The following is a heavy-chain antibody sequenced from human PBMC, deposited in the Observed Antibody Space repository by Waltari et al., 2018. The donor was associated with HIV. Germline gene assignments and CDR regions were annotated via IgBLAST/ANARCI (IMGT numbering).Heavy chain of an antibody. V-gene: IGHV4-30-4*08. CDR2: IFDTAGS. D-gene: IGHD6-13*01. Sequence: VQLQESGPGLVKPSQTLSPACPVAGGSVSPGDYYCTWIRKSPGKGLEWLGHIFDTAGSYYHPSLRNRVSASLDKSNNQISLTWRSVTAADTSIYYWVRGGRVAAPYYGMDVWGPGTTVIVAS. CDR3: VRGGRVAAPYYGMDV. J-gene: IGHJ6*02. CDR1: GGSVSPGDYY.